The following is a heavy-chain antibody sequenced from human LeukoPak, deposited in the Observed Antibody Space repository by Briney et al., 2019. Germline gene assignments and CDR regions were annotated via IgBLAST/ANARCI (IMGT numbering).Heavy chain of an antibody. CDR2: ISYDGSNK. J-gene: IGHJ4*02. Sequence: PGESLRLSCAASGFTFSSYGMHWVRQAPGKGLEWVAVISYDGSNKYYADSVKGRFTISRDNSKNTLYLQMNSLRAEDTAVYYCAKAPSRIAAAGTDYWGQGTLVTVSS. CDR1: GFTFSSYG. D-gene: IGHD6-13*01. V-gene: IGHV3-30*18. CDR3: AKAPSRIAAAGTDY.